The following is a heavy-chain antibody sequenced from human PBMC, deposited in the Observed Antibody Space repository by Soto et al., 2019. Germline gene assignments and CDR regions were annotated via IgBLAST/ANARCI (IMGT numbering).Heavy chain of an antibody. CDR3: ARERSAAGTGWFDP. J-gene: IGHJ5*02. D-gene: IGHD6-13*01. CDR2: MNPKSGNA. CDR1: GSTFTSFD. V-gene: IGHV1-8*01. Sequence: QVQLVQSGAELKKPGAPVKVPCKASGSTFTSFDFNWVRQAPGQGFEWMGWMNPKSGNAGYPQKFQGRATMTRNTSISTAYMELSSLRSEDTAVYYWARERSAAGTGWFDPWGQGTLVTLSS.